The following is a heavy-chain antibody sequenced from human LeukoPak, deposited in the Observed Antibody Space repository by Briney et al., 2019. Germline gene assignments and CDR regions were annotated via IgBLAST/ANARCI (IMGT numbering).Heavy chain of an antibody. V-gene: IGHV4-38-2*02. CDR2: IYHSGST. J-gene: IGHJ3*02. D-gene: IGHD2-2*01. CDR1: GYSISSGYY. CDR3: ARLPIVVVPSTSFDI. Sequence: SETLSLTCTVSGYSISSGYYWGWIRQPPGKGLEWIGSIYHSGSTYYNPSLKSRVTISVDTSKNQFSLKLSSVTAADTAVYYCARLPIVVVPSTSFDIWGQGTMVTVSS.